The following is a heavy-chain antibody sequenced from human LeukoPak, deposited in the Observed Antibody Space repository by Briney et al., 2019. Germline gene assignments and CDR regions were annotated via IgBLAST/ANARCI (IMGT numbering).Heavy chain of an antibody. CDR1: GFTFSSYA. Sequence: GGSLRLSCAASGFTFSSYAMHWVRQAPGKGLEWVAVISYDGSNKYYADSVKGRFTTSRDNSKNTLYLQMNSLRAEDTAVYYCATLSGYWGQGTLVTVSS. CDR2: ISYDGSNK. V-gene: IGHV3-30*04. J-gene: IGHJ4*02. D-gene: IGHD3-16*02. CDR3: ATLSGY.